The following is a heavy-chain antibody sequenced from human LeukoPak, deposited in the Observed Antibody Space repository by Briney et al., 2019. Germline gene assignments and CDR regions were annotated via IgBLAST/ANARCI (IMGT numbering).Heavy chain of an antibody. CDR1: GGTFCSYA. Sequence: SVKVSCKASGGTFCSYAISWVRQAPGQGLEWMGRIIPILGIANYAQKFQGRVTITADKSTSTAYMELSSLRSEDTAVYYCARAGYSSGWYGFVYFDYWGQGTLVTVSS. D-gene: IGHD6-19*01. CDR3: ARAGYSSGWYGFVYFDY. CDR2: IIPILGIA. V-gene: IGHV1-69*04. J-gene: IGHJ4*02.